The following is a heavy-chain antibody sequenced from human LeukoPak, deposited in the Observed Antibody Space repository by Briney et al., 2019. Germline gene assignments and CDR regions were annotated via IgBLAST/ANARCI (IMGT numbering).Heavy chain of an antibody. CDR3: AVYYYGSGSYAD. CDR1: GFTFSTYS. J-gene: IGHJ4*02. D-gene: IGHD3-10*01. V-gene: IGHV3-21*01. CDR2: ISSSGSYI. Sequence: GSLRLSCAASGFTFSTYSMNWVRQAPGKGLEWVSSISSSGSYIYYADSVKGRFTISGDNAKNSLYLQMNSLRAEDTAVYYCAVYYYGSGSYADWGQGTLVTVSS.